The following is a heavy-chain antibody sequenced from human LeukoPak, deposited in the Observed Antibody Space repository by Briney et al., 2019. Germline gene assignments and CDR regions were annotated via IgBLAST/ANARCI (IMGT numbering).Heavy chain of an antibody. V-gene: IGHV3-23*01. J-gene: IGHJ4*02. CDR2: VSTDGDT. Sequence: GGALRLSCAASGFTFSRYAMSWVRQAPGKGLEWVSSVSTDGDTYYTDSVKGRLTISRDVSRNTLFLQMISLRAEDTALYYCARSRSGSVAGTSDYWGQGTLVIVSS. D-gene: IGHD6-19*01. CDR3: ARSRSGSVAGTSDY. CDR1: GFTFSRYA.